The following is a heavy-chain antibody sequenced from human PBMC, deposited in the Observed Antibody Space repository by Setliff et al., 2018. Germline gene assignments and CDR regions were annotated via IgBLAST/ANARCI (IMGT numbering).Heavy chain of an antibody. D-gene: IGHD7-27*01. CDR1: GFTFSSYA. CDR2: ISGSGGST. CDR3: ARDRRPFNWGGNDAFDI. Sequence: PGGSLRLSCAASGFTFSSYAMSWVRQAPGKGLEWVSGISGSGGSTNYADSVKGRFTISRDNSKNTLYLQMNSLRAEDTAVYYCARDRRPFNWGGNDAFDIWGQGTMVTVSS. J-gene: IGHJ3*02. V-gene: IGHV3-23*01.